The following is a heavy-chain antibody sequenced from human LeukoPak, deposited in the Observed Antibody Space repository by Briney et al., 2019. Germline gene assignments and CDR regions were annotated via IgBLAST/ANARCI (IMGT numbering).Heavy chain of an antibody. CDR1: GFSFRNYA. CDR3: AKDRISGYYERYFDY. V-gene: IGHV3-23*01. Sequence: GGSLRLSCAASGFSFRNYAMTWVRQAPGKGLEWVSAISGSGGSTYYADSVKGRFTISRDNSKNTLYLQMNSPRAEDTAVYYCAKDRISGYYERYFDYWGQGTLVTVSS. D-gene: IGHD3-22*01. J-gene: IGHJ4*02. CDR2: ISGSGGST.